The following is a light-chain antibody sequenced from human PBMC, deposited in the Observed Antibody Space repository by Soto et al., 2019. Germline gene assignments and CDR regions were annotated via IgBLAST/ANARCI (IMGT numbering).Light chain of an antibody. J-gene: IGKJ2*01. V-gene: IGKV3-20*01. CDR1: QSVKSNY. CDR2: GVF. Sequence: ETVLTQSPGTVSLSPGERATLSCRTSQSVKSNYLAWYQQKPGQAPRLLIYGVFNRATGIPDRFSGSGSGTDCTLNISGLEPEDAAVYYCQHYDGSPRTFGQGTKLEIK. CDR3: QHYDGSPRT.